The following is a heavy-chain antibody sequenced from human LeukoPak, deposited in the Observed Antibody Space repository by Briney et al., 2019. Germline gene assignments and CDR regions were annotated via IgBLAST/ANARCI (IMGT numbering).Heavy chain of an antibody. D-gene: IGHD4-17*01. V-gene: IGHV3-21*01. J-gene: IGHJ4*02. CDR3: ARATYGDYVLPADLDY. CDR2: ISSSSSYI. CDR1: GFTVSSNY. Sequence: GGSLRLSCAASGFTVSSNYMSWVRQAPGKGLEWVSSISSSSSYIYYADSVKGRFIISRDNAKNSLYLQMNSLRAEDTAVYYCARATYGDYVLPADLDYWGQGTLVTVSS.